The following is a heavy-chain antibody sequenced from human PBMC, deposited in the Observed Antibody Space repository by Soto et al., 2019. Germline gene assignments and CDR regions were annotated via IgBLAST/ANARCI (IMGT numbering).Heavy chain of an antibody. CDR1: GGSISSYY. J-gene: IGHJ4*02. Sequence: SDTLSLTCTVSGGSISSYYWSWIRQPPGKGLEWIGYIYYSGSTNYNPSLKSRVTISVDTSKNQFSLKLSSVTAADTAVYYCARAGLSGSYSRYYFDYWGQGTLVTVS. CDR2: IYYSGST. V-gene: IGHV4-59*07. CDR3: ARAGLSGSYSRYYFDY. D-gene: IGHD1-26*01.